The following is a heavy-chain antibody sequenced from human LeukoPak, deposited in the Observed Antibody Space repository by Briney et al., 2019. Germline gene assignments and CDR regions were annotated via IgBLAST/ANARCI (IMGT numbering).Heavy chain of an antibody. CDR1: GGTFSTYG. V-gene: IGHV1-2*02. CDR2: INPNSGGT. CDR3: ARAFPDCGGDCYTNWFDP. Sequence: ASVKVSCKASGGTFSTYGVSWVRQAPGQGLEWMGWINPNSGGTNYAQKFQGRVTMTRDTSISTAYMELSRLRSDDTAVYYCARAFPDCGGDCYTNWFDPWGQGTLVTVSS. J-gene: IGHJ5*02. D-gene: IGHD2-21*02.